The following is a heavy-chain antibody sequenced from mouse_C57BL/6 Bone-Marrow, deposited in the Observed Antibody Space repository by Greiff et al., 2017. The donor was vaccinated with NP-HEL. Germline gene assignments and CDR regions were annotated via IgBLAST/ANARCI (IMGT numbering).Heavy chain of an antibody. CDR2: INPSTGGT. CDR1: GYSFTGYY. CDR3: ARPAYYSNYEAY. D-gene: IGHD2-5*01. J-gene: IGHJ3*01. V-gene: IGHV1-42*01. Sequence: VQLKQSGPELVKPGASVKISCKASGYSFTGYYMNWVKQSPEKSLEWIGEINPSTGGTTYNQKFKAKATLTVDKSSSTAYMQLKSLTSEDSAVYYCARPAYYSNYEAYWGQGTLVTVSA.